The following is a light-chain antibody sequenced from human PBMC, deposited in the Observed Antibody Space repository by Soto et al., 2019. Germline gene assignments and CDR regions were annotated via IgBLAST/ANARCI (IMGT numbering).Light chain of an antibody. CDR3: QQYNDCPPLT. CDR2: DAS. Sequence: EIMMTQSPATVSVSPGERATLSCRASQSIRTNVAWYQQNPGQALRLLIYDASTRATGLSSRFSGSGSGTEFTLTISSLQSEDVAIYYCQQYNDCPPLTSGGGTRFEI. J-gene: IGKJ4*01. CDR1: QSIRTN. V-gene: IGKV3-15*01.